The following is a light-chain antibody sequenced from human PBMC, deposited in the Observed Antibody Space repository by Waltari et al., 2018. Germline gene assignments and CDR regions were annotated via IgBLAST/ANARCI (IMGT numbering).Light chain of an antibody. V-gene: IGKV3-11*01. CDR3: QQRSNWPSGT. Sequence: EIVLTQSPATLSLSPGERATLSCRASQSVSSYLAWYQQKPGQAPRLPIYDASNRATGSPARFGGSGSGTDFTLTISSLEPKDFAVYYCQQRSNWPSGTFGQGTKVEIK. CDR1: QSVSSY. CDR2: DAS. J-gene: IGKJ1*01.